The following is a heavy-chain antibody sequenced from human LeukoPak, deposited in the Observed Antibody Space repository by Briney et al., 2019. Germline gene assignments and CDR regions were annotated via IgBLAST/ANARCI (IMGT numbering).Heavy chain of an antibody. V-gene: IGHV4-59*12. CDR1: GGSISSYY. CDR2: IYYSGST. CDR3: ARALGDYYDSSGHDY. J-gene: IGHJ4*02. Sequence: SETLSLTCTVSGGSISSYYWSWIRQPPGKGLEWIGYIYYSGSTNYNPSLKSRVTISVDTSKNQFSLKLSSVTAADTAVYYCARALGDYYDSSGHDYWGQGTLVTVSS. D-gene: IGHD3-22*01.